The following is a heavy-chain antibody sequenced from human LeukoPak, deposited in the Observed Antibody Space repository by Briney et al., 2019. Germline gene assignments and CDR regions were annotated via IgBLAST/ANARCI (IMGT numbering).Heavy chain of an antibody. CDR1: GGSIMVAAYS. V-gene: IGHV4-30-2*01. D-gene: IGHD4-17*01. CDR2: IYYSGRT. Sequence: SETLSLTCTVSGGSIMVAAYSWSWIRQPPGKGLEWIGYIYYSGRTYYNPSLKSRVAISVDRSKNQFSLKLSSVTAADTAVYYCARAFPFDDYGDPDAFDIWGQGTMVTVSS. J-gene: IGHJ3*02. CDR3: ARAFPFDDYGDPDAFDI.